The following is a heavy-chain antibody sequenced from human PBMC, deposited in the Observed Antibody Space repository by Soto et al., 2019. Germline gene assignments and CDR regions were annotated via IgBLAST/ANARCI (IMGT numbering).Heavy chain of an antibody. CDR2: ISNSSSYI. Sequence: EVQLVESGGGLVKPGGSLRLSCAASGFTISSYSMNGVRQAPGKGLEWVSSISNSSSYIYYADSVKGRFTISRDNAKNSLYLQMNSLRAEDTAVYYCARVKRPALNSGYDFWGQGTLVTVSS. J-gene: IGHJ4*02. CDR3: ARVKRPALNSGYDF. V-gene: IGHV3-21*01. D-gene: IGHD5-12*01. CDR1: GFTISSYS.